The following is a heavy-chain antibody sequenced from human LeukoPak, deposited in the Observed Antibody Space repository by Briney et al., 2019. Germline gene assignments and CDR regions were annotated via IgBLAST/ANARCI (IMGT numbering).Heavy chain of an antibody. Sequence: PGGSLRLSCAASGFTFSSYAMHWVRQAPGKGLEWVAVISYDGSNKYYADSVKSRFTISRDNSKNTLYLQMNSLRAEDTAVYYCARDEVPADNTPIDYWGQGTLVTVSS. CDR1: GFTFSSYA. CDR2: ISYDGSNK. J-gene: IGHJ4*02. D-gene: IGHD2-2*01. V-gene: IGHV3-30-3*01. CDR3: ARDEVPADNTPIDY.